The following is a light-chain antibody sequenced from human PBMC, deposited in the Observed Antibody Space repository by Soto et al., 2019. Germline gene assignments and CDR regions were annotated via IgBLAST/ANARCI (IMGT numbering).Light chain of an antibody. CDR2: DAS. Sequence: DIQMTQSPSSLSASVGDRVTITCQASQDISNYLNWYQQKPGKAPKLLIYDASNLETGVPSRFSGSGSGTACTFTSSSLQPDDIATYYCQQYDNLPPYTFGQGTKLEIK. CDR3: QQYDNLPPYT. J-gene: IGKJ2*01. CDR1: QDISNY. V-gene: IGKV1-33*01.